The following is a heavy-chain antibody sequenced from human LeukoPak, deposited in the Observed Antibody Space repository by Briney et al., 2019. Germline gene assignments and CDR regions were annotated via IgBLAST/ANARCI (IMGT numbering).Heavy chain of an antibody. CDR2: ISGSGETT. CDR3: AKKITTSASGSYDS. CDR1: GFTFSSYV. V-gene: IGHV3-23*01. D-gene: IGHD3-10*01. J-gene: IGHJ4*02. Sequence: GGSLRLSCAASGFTFSSYVMTWVRQAPGKGREWVSVISGSGETTYYAYSVKGRFTISRDNSKNTLYLQMNSLRAEDTAVYYCAKKITTSASGSYDSWGQGTLVTVSS.